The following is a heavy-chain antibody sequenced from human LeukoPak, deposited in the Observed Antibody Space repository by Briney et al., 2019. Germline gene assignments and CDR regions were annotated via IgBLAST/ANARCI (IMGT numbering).Heavy chain of an antibody. CDR1: GGSISSSSYY. CDR3: ARALLDTAMVTLPPSFDY. Sequence: PSETLSLTCTVSGGSISSSSYYWGWIRQPPGKGLEWIGSIYYSGSTYYNPSLKSRVTISVDTSKNQFSLKLSSVTAADTAVYYCARALLDTAMVTLPPSFDYWGQGTLVTVSS. CDR2: IYYSGST. D-gene: IGHD5-18*01. V-gene: IGHV4-39*07. J-gene: IGHJ4*02.